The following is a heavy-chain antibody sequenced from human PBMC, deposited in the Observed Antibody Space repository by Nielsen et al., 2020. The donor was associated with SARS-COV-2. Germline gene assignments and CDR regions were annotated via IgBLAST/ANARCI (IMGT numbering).Heavy chain of an antibody. V-gene: IGHV4-59*12. CDR3: ARGGVDTVSTFDY. J-gene: IGHJ4*02. Sequence: SETLSLTCTVSGGSISSYYWSWIRQPPGKGLEWIGYIYYSGSTNYNPSLKSRVTISVDTSKNQFSLKLSSVTAADTAVYYCARGGVDTVSTFDYWGQGTLVTVSS. CDR2: IYYSGST. D-gene: IGHD5-18*01. CDR1: GGSISSYY.